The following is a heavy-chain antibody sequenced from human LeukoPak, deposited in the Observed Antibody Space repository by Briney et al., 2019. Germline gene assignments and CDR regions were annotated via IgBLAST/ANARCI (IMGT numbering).Heavy chain of an antibody. V-gene: IGHV4-61*02. D-gene: IGHD3-3*01. CDR1: GASMSSGSYY. Sequence: SQTLSLTCTVSGASMSSGSYYWSWVRQSAGKGLQWIGRIHTSGTTTYNPSLKSRVSISIDTSNNYLSLKLSSVTAADTAVYYCARGIYQYYDFWSGETYFDYWGQGTLVTVSS. J-gene: IGHJ4*02. CDR3: ARGIYQYYDFWSGETYFDY. CDR2: IHTSGTT.